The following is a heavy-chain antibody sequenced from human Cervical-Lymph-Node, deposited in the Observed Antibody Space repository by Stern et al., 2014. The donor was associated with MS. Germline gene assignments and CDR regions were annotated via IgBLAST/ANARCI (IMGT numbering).Heavy chain of an antibody. Sequence: QVQLVQSGAEVRKPGASVKVSCQASGYTFTAFYMHLLRQAPGPGLEWMGRVNPNGGFTIYAQKFQGRVTMTRDTSISTAYMELNRLTSDDTAVYYCARSWPSTVTTFHFWGQGTLVTVSS. CDR3: ARSWPSTVTTFHF. CDR1: GYTFTAFY. CDR2: VNPNGGFT. V-gene: IGHV1-2*06. J-gene: IGHJ4*02. D-gene: IGHD4-17*01.